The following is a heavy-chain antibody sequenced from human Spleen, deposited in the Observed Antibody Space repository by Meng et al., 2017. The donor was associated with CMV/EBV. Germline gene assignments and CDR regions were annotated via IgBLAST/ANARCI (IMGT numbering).Heavy chain of an antibody. V-gene: IGHV3-15*01. J-gene: IGHJ6*02. CDR2: IKNKTEGGTT. Sequence: GESLKISCAASGFTFSLVWMSWVRQAPGKGLEWVGRIKNKTEGGTTDYAAPVKDRFTISRDDSKNTLYLQMNSLKIEDTAVYYCATFLVGVTLNWVDYYGMDVWGQGTTVTVSS. CDR1: GFTFSLVW. D-gene: IGHD1-26*01. CDR3: ATFLVGVTLNWVDYYGMDV.